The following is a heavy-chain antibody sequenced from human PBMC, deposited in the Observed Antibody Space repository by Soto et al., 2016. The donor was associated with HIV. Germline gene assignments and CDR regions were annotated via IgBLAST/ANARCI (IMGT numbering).Heavy chain of an antibody. CDR1: GYTFRNYG. CDR3: ARSQGAGMTMIVVASYGMDI. V-gene: IGHV1-18*01. D-gene: IGHD3-22*01. J-gene: IGHJ6*02. Sequence: QVQLLQSGSEVKKPGASVKVSCKASGYTFRNYGISWVRQAPGQGLEWMGWISVYNGNTNYAQKVQGRVTMTTDTSTSTAYMELRSLRSDDTAVYYCARSQGAGMTMIVVASYGMDIWGQGTTVTVPS. CDR2: ISVYNGNT.